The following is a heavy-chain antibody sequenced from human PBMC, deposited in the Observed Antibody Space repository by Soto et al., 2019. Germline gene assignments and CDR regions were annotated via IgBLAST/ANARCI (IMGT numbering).Heavy chain of an antibody. J-gene: IGHJ6*02. V-gene: IGHV4-59*01. CDR2: IYYSGST. D-gene: IGHD6-13*01. Sequence: SETLSLTCTVSGGSISSGYWSWIRQPPGKGLEWIGYIYYSGSTNYNPSLKSRVTISVDTSKNQFSLKLSSVTAADTAVYYCASSNIAAAGFYYYGMDVWGRGTTVTVSS. CDR3: ASSNIAAAGFYYYGMDV. CDR1: GGSISSGY.